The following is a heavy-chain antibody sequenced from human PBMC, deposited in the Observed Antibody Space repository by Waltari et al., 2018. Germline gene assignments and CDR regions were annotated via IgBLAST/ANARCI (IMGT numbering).Heavy chain of an antibody. V-gene: IGHV4-59*01. CDR1: DVSIGKYY. CDR3: VTGSVDSRSWYEFDY. Sequence: QVQLQESGPGLVKRSETLSLTCTVSDVSIGKYYWTWIRQSPGMGLEWIGYIYYSGYTTYNPPLKSRITISPDTSKSKFSRRLYSVTAAETAVYYCVTGSVDSRSWYEFDYWGQGTLVTV. J-gene: IGHJ4*02. D-gene: IGHD6-13*01. CDR2: IYYSGYT.